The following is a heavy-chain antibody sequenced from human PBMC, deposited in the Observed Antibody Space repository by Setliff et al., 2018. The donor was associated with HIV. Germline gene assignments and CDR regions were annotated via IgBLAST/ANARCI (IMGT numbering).Heavy chain of an antibody. CDR1: GYSIRSGYY. J-gene: IGHJ6*02. V-gene: IGHV4-38-2*01. D-gene: IGHD2-2*01. CDR2: MFRTGTS. Sequence: SETLSLTCAVSGYSIRSGYYWGWIRQSPGKGLEWIGTMFRTGTSYYNPSLTSRVTISQDTSKNQFSVKLTSVTAADTAVYYCARGHCSGTNCYGVDYYGMDVWGQGTTVTVSS. CDR3: ARGHCSGTNCYGVDYYGMDV.